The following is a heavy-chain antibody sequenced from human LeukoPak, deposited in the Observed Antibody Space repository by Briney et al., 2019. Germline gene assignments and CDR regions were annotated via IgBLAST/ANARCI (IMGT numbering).Heavy chain of an antibody. CDR1: GGSFSGYY. CDR2: INHSGST. V-gene: IGHV4-34*01. Sequence: PSETLSLTCAVYGGSFSGYYWSWIRQPPGKGLEWIGEINHSGSTNYNPSLKRRGTISVDTSKNQFSMKLSSVTAADKAVYYCARVMITFGGVIANPRGAFDIWGQGTMVTVSS. CDR3: ARVMITFGGVIANPRGAFDI. J-gene: IGHJ3*02. D-gene: IGHD3-16*02.